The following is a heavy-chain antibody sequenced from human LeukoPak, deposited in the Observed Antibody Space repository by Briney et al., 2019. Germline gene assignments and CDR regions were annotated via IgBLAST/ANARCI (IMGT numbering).Heavy chain of an antibody. D-gene: IGHD1-1*01. J-gene: IGHJ4*02. V-gene: IGHV4-61*01. CDR2: INYSGST. CDR1: GGSVTSGSYY. CDR3: ATGGSWKFDY. Sequence: SETLSLTCTVSGGSVTSGSYYWSWIRQPPGKGLEWIGNINYSGSTNYNPSLKRRVTISVDTSRNQFSLKVKYVTAADTAVYYCATGGSWKFDYWGQGTLVTVSS.